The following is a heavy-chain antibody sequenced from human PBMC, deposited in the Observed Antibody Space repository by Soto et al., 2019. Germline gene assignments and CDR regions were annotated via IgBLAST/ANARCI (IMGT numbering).Heavy chain of an antibody. Sequence: SPTLSLPCAISGDSVSSNSAAWNWIRQSPSRGLEWLGRTYYRSKWYNDYAVSVKSQITINPDTSTNQFSLQLNSVTPEDTAVYYCARDRAYSSTWPTRDYYYGMDVWGQGTTVTVSS. CDR1: GDSVSSNSAA. J-gene: IGHJ6*02. D-gene: IGHD6-13*01. CDR2: TYYRSKWYN. V-gene: IGHV6-1*01. CDR3: ARDRAYSSTWPTRDYYYGMDV.